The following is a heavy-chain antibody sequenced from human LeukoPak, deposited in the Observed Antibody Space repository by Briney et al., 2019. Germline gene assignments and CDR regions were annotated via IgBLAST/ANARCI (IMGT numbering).Heavy chain of an antibody. CDR1: GFTFSSHS. D-gene: IGHD2-15*01. CDR3: ARWGYCCGGYFYIDY. J-gene: IGHJ4*02. V-gene: IGHV3-21*01. CDR2: ISGSSSYI. Sequence: GGSLRLSCAASGFTFSSHSFNWVRQAPGKGLEWVSSISGSSSYICYADSLKGRFTISRDDAKNSLFLQMNSLRAEDTAVYYCARWGYCCGGYFYIDYWGQGTLVTVSS.